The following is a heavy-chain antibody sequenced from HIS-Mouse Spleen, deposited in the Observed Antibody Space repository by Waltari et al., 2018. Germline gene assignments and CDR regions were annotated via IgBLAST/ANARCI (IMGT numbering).Heavy chain of an antibody. V-gene: IGHV4-39*07. J-gene: IGHJ2*01. CDR3: AREIPYSSSWYDWYFDL. CDR2: IWYSGSA. CDR1: GGSISSISYY. D-gene: IGHD6-13*01. Sequence: QLQLQESGPGLVKPSETLSLTCTVSGGSISSISYYWGWIRQPPGKGLEWIGSIWYSGSAYYNPALKRRVTISVDTSKNQFSRKVCSETAADTAVYYCAREIPYSSSWYDWYFDLWGRGTLVTVSS.